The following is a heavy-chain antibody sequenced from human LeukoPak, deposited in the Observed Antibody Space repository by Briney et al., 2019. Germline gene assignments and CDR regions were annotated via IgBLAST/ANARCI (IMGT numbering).Heavy chain of an antibody. CDR2: IIPIFGTA. J-gene: IGHJ5*02. D-gene: IGHD3-3*01. CDR1: GGTFSSYT. Sequence: EASVKVSCKASGGTFSSYTISWVRQAPGQGLEWMGGIIPIFGTANYAQKFQGRVTITRNTSISTAYMELSSLRSEDTAVYYCARGVPGTFGVVTYLFDPWGQGTLVTVSS. V-gene: IGHV1-69*05. CDR3: ARGVPGTFGVVTYLFDP.